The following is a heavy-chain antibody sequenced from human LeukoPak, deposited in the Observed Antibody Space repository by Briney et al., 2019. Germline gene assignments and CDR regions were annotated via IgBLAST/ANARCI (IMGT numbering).Heavy chain of an antibody. D-gene: IGHD4-17*01. J-gene: IGHJ1*01. CDR2: ISYDGSNK. V-gene: IGHV3-30-3*01. CDR3: ARDYGDYNAEYFQH. Sequence: KGLEWVAVISYDGSNKYYADSVKGRFTISRDNSKNTLYLQMNSLRAEDTAVYYCARDYGDYNAEYFQHWGQGTLVTVSS.